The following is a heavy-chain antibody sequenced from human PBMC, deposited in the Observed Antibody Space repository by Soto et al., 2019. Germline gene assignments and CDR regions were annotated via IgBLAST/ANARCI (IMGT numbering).Heavy chain of an antibody. Sequence: QVQLQESGPGLVKPSQTLSLTCTVSGGSISSGDYYWSWVRQHPGKGLEWIGYIHHSGSTYYNPSLKSRVTISVDTSKNQFSLKLSSVTAADTAVYYCARDVRPAHTNWFDPWGQGTLVTVSS. J-gene: IGHJ5*02. V-gene: IGHV4-31*03. CDR3: ARDVRPAHTNWFDP. D-gene: IGHD2-8*01. CDR2: IHHSGST. CDR1: GGSISSGDYY.